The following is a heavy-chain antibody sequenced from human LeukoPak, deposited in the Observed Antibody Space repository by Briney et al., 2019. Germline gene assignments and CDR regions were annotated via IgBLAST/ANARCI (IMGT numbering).Heavy chain of an antibody. CDR3: AREGATYYDILGSIDP. Sequence: SQTLSLTCTVSGGSISSGDYYWSWIRQPPGKGLEWIGYIYYSGSTYYNPSLKSRVTISVDTSKNQFSLKLSSVTAADTAVYYCAREGATYYDILGSIDPWGQGTLVTVSS. CDR1: GGSISSGDYY. V-gene: IGHV4-30-4*01. J-gene: IGHJ5*02. D-gene: IGHD3-9*01. CDR2: IYYSGST.